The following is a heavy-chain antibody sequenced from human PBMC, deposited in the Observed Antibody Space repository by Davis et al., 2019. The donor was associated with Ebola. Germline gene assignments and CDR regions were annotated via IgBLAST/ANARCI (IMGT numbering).Heavy chain of an antibody. CDR2: ISYDGNNK. CDR1: GFTFSTYA. Sequence: PGGSLRLSCAASGFTFSTYAMHWVRQAPGKGLEWVAVISYDGNNKYYADSVKGRFTISRDNSKNKVYLQMSSLRVDDTAIYYCAKHMTIAGTTWFDPWGQGTLVTATS. J-gene: IGHJ5*02. V-gene: IGHV3-30*04. CDR3: AKHMTIAGTTWFDP. D-gene: IGHD6-13*01.